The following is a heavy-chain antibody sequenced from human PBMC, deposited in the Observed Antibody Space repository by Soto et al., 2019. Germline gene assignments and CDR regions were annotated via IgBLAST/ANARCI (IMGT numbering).Heavy chain of an antibody. Sequence: SVKVSCKASGGTFSSYAISWVRQAPGQGLEWMGGIIPIFGTANYAHKFQVRVTITADESPSTAYIELSSLRSEDTAVYYCAREDITMVRGVIFDPWGQGTLVPVSS. CDR3: AREDITMVRGVIFDP. J-gene: IGHJ5*02. CDR1: GGTFSSYA. V-gene: IGHV1-69*13. D-gene: IGHD3-10*01. CDR2: IIPIFGTA.